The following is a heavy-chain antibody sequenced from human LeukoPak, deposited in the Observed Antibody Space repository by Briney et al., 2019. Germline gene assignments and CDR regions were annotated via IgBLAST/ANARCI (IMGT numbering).Heavy chain of an antibody. J-gene: IGHJ6*03. CDR1: GGSINTYY. CDR2: ISASGII. Sequence: SETLSLTCTVSGGSINTYYWSWFRQPPGKGLEFIGYISASGIINYNPSLESRLIMSLDTSKNQFSLKLSSVTAADTAVYYCARHYVYYYGSGSYYRNYYYYYMDVWGKGTTVTISS. D-gene: IGHD3-10*01. V-gene: IGHV4-59*08. CDR3: ARHYVYYYGSGSYYRNYYYYYMDV.